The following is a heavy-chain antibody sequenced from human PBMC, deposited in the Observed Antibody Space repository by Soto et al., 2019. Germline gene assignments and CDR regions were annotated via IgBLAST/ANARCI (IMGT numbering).Heavy chain of an antibody. CDR3: AKGPGPGGYGNYIFDY. D-gene: IGHD5-18*01. CDR1: GFTFSNYA. J-gene: IGHJ4*02. Sequence: GGSLRLSCAASGFTFSNYAMSWVRQAPGKGLEWVSSVRNSGDRTAYADSVEGRFTVSRDNAKDTLYLQMNSLRVEDMAVYYCAKGPGPGGYGNYIFDYWGRGTLVTVSS. V-gene: IGHV3-23*01. CDR2: VRNSGDRT.